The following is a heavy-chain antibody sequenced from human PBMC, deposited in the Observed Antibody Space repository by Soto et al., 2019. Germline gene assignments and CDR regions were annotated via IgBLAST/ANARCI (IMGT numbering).Heavy chain of an antibody. CDR1: GFSVTNNY. Sequence: GGSLRLSCAASGFSVTNNYRNWVRQAPGKGLEWVSIIDIGGNTYYADSVKDRFTISRDNSRNTLYLHMDSLRAEDTAVYYCARGRGSTGYLGREHYFDYWGQGTLVTVSS. CDR2: IDIGGNT. CDR3: ARGRGSTGYLGREHYFDY. J-gene: IGHJ4*02. V-gene: IGHV3-66*01. D-gene: IGHD2-2*01.